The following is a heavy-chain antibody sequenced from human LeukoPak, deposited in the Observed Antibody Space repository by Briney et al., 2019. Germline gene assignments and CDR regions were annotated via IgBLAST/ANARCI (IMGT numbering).Heavy chain of an antibody. D-gene: IGHD5-12*01. CDR1: GFNFGDYY. Sequence: GGSLRLSCAASGFNFGDYYMSWIRRAPEKGLEWISYISTGGGTIKYADSVKGRFTISRDNANNYLYLQMDSLRGEVTAVYFCARDDIVSQHWGQGTLVTVSS. J-gene: IGHJ1*01. CDR3: ARDDIVSQH. V-gene: IGHV3-11*01. CDR2: ISTGGGTI.